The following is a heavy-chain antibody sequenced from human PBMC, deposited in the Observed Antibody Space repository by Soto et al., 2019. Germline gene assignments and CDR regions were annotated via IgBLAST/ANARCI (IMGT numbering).Heavy chain of an antibody. CDR2: ILVGGST. Sequence: GSLRLSCAASGFICSSYDMSWVRQAPGKGLEWVSTILVGGSTHYEDSVKGRFTISRDTSKNTVYLQMNSLTAGDTAMYYCAKATATGGGAFEICGQGTMVTVSS. V-gene: IGHV3-23*01. CDR1: GFICSSYD. J-gene: IGHJ3*02. CDR3: AKATATGGGAFEI. D-gene: IGHD2-8*02.